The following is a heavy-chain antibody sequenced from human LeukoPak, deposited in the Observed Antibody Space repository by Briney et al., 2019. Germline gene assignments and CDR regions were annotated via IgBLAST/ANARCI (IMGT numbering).Heavy chain of an antibody. CDR2: IYYSGST. CDR1: GGSISSYY. V-gene: IGHV4-59*08. J-gene: IGHJ3*02. Sequence: PSETLSLTCTVSGGSISSYYWSWIRQSPGKGLEWIGYIYYSGSTNYSPSLKSRVTISVDTSKNQFSLKLSSVTAADTAVYYCARTVWFGEAKAFEIWGQGTMVTVSS. CDR3: ARTVWFGEAKAFEI. D-gene: IGHD3-10*01.